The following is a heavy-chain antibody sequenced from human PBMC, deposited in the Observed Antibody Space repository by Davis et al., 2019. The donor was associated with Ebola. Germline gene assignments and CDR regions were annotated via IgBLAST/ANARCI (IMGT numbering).Heavy chain of an antibody. CDR1: GYTLVSYY. CDR2: INPSGGTT. D-gene: IGHD6-6*01. Sequence: ASVKVSCKASGYTLVSYYAHWVRQAPGQGLEWMGIINPSGGTTTYAQKFQGRVTMTRNTSISTAYMELSSLRSEDTAVYYSARDVYSSSSDYFDYWGQGTLVTVSS. V-gene: IGHV1-46*01. J-gene: IGHJ4*02. CDR3: ARDVYSSSSDYFDY.